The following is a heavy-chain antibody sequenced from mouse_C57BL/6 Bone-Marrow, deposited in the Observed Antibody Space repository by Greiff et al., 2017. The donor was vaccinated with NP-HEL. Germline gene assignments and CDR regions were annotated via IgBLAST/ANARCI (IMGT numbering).Heavy chain of an antibody. V-gene: IGHV1-55*01. Sequence: QVQLQQPGVELVKPGASVKMSCKASGYTFTSYWITWVKQRPGQGLEWIGDIYPGSGSTNYNEKFKSKATLTVDTSSSTAYMQLSSLTSEDSAVYYCARWGVYAEGFAYWGQGTLVTVSA. CDR1: GYTFTSYW. J-gene: IGHJ3*01. CDR2: IYPGSGST. D-gene: IGHD1-1*01. CDR3: ARWGVYAEGFAY.